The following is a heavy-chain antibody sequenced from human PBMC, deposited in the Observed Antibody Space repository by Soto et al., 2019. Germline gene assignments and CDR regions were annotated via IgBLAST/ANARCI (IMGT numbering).Heavy chain of an antibody. CDR1: GFSFRNYW. CDR3: ARDIGYSSFDY. CDR2: INHDGSEQ. Sequence: EVQLVESGGDLVQPGGSLRLSCAVSGFSFRNYWMSWVRQAPGKGLEWVANINHDGSEQNFLDSVKGRFTISRDNGKNSLFLQMNSLRAEDTAVNYCARDIGYSSFDYWGQGTLVTVSS. J-gene: IGHJ4*02. D-gene: IGHD2-15*01. V-gene: IGHV3-7*01.